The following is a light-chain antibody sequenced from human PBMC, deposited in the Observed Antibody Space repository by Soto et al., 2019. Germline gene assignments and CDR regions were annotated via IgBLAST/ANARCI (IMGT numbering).Light chain of an antibody. CDR2: EVS. V-gene: IGLV2-14*01. CDR3: YSHARKV. CDR1: SSDVGGYNY. J-gene: IGLJ3*02. Sequence: QSALTQPASVSGSPGQSITISCTGTSSDVGGYNYVSWYQQHPGKAPKLMIYEVSNRPSGVSNRFSGSKSGNTASLTISGLQAEDEADYYCYSHARKVFGGGTKVTVL.